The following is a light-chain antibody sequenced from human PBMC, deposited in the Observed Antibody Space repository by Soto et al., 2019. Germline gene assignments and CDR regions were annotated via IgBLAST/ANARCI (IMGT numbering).Light chain of an antibody. CDR3: SSYTISSTHV. V-gene: IGLV2-8*01. CDR1: SSDVGGYNY. Sequence: QSALTQPPSASGSPGQSVTISCTGTSSDVGGYNYVSWYQQHPGKAPKLMIYEVSKRPSGVPDRFSGSKSGNTASLTVSGLQAEDEADYYCSSYTISSTHVCGGGTKLTVL. CDR2: EVS. J-gene: IGLJ2*01.